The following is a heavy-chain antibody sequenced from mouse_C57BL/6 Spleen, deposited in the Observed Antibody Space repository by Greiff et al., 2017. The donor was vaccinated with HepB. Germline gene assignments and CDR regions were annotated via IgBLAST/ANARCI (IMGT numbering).Heavy chain of an antibody. V-gene: IGHV1-31*01. D-gene: IGHD1-1*01. CDR2: IYPYNGVS. CDR1: GYSFTGYY. Sequence: VQLQQSGPELVKPGASVKISCKASGYSFTGYYMHWVKQSHGNILDWIGYIYPYNGVSSYNQKFKGKATLTVDKSSSTAYMELRSLTSDDSAVYYCARGGYYYGSSGDYAMDYWGQGTSVTVSS. J-gene: IGHJ4*01. CDR3: ARGGYYYGSSGDYAMDY.